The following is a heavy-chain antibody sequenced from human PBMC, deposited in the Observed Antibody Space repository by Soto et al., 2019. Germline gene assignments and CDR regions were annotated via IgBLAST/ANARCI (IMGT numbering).Heavy chain of an antibody. CDR3: AKRPTSTGFGDPFDV. V-gene: IGHV3-23*01. D-gene: IGHD3-10*01. Sequence: EVQLLESGGDLVQPGGSLRLSCAASGFSFSTYAMSWVRQAPGKGLEWVSTISSSGVNTYYTDSVKGRFTISRDNSKDTLHLQMNSLRAEDTAIYYCAKRPTSTGFGDPFDVWGQGTMVTVSS. CDR2: ISSSGVNT. CDR1: GFSFSTYA. J-gene: IGHJ3*01.